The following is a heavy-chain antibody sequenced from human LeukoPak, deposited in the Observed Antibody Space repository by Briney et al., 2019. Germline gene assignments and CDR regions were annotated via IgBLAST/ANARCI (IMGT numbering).Heavy chain of an antibody. V-gene: IGHV3-30-3*01. CDR2: ISYDGSNK. J-gene: IGHJ4*02. CDR1: GFTFSSYA. Sequence: PGRSLRLSCAASGFTFSSYAMHWVRQAPGKGLEWVAVISYDGSNKYYADSVKGRFTISRDNSKNTLYLQMNSLRAEDTAVYYCARDLQYDYVWGPYAYWGQGTLVTVSS. CDR3: ARDLQYDYVWGPYAY. D-gene: IGHD3-16*01.